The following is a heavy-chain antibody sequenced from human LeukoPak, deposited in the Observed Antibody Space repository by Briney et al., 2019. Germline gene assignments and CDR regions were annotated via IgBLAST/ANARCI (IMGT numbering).Heavy chain of an antibody. Sequence: GGSLRLSCAASGFTFSSYWMSWVRQAPGKGLEWVANIKQDGSEKNYVDSVKGRFTISRDNAKNSLYLQMNSLRAEDTAVYYCARDPSIAGVRHYFDYWGQGTLVTVSS. J-gene: IGHJ4*02. CDR3: ARDPSIAGVRHYFDY. CDR1: GFTFSSYW. D-gene: IGHD6-6*01. CDR2: IKQDGSEK. V-gene: IGHV3-7*01.